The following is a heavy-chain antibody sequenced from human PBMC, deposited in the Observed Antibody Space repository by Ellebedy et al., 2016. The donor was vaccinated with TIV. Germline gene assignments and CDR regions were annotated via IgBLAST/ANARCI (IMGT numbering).Heavy chain of an antibody. Sequence: GESLKISCRASGYSFTNYWISWVRQTPGKGLEWMWRIDPGNSYTDYSPSFHGHVTISVDESTSTAYLQWSRLKASDSATYYCATMGSVFGEFNYFAMDVWGQGTTVSAS. CDR3: ATMGSVFGEFNYFAMDV. J-gene: IGHJ6*02. V-gene: IGHV5-10-1*01. CDR1: GYSFTNYW. D-gene: IGHD3-10*02. CDR2: IDPGNSYT.